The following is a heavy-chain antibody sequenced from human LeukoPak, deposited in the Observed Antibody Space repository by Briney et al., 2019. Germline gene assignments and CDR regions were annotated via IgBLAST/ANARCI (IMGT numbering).Heavy chain of an antibody. D-gene: IGHD6-19*01. V-gene: IGHV3-30*02. Sequence: PGGSLRLSCAASGFAFSSCGMHWVRQAPGKGLEWVAFTRYDGSNKYYAESVKGRFTISRDNSKNTLYLQMNSLRGEDTAIYYCANMWNIRVAGWPDYQNYYMDVWGKGTTVTVSS. CDR3: ANMWNIRVAGWPDYQNYYMDV. J-gene: IGHJ6*03. CDR2: TRYDGSNK. CDR1: GFAFSSCG.